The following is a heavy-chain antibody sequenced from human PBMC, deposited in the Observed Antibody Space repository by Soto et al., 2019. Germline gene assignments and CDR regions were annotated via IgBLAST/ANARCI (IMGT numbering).Heavy chain of an antibody. CDR1: GYTFTSYD. V-gene: IGHV1-8*01. CDR2: MNPNSGNT. Sequence: QVQLVQSGAEVKKPGASVKVSCKASGYTFTSYDINWVRQATGQGLEWMGWMNPNSGNTGYAQKFQGRVTMTRNTSRSTSDMELSCLCSEDTAVYSCAREKTSYGMDVWGQATAATASS. CDR3: AREKTSYGMDV. J-gene: IGHJ6*02.